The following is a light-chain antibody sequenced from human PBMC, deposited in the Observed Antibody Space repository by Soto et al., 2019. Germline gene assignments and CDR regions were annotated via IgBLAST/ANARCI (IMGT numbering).Light chain of an antibody. J-gene: IGKJ2*01. Sequence: AIQLTQSPSSLSASVGDRVTLTCRASQDISSALVWYQQKPGEAPKVLIYDASKLESGVPSRFSGGGSGTDFTLTIRNLQPEDLATYHCQQFNNCPRTFGQGTKLEIK. CDR1: QDISSA. CDR2: DAS. CDR3: QQFNNCPRT. V-gene: IGKV1D-13*01.